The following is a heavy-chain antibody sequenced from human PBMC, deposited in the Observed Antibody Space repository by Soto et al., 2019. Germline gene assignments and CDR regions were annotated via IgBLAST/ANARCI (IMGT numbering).Heavy chain of an antibody. CDR1: GGTFSTYT. Sequence: QVQLVQSGAEVKKPGSSVKVSCKASGGTFSTYTISWVRQAPGQGLEWLGRIIPLFGLPNHAQKFRDRVTISADNPTDTAYLEMNSLRPEVTAVYYCAFDVQTCVVYFDNWVQGTLVTVSS. V-gene: IGHV1-69*02. CDR3: AFDVQTCVVYFDN. CDR2: IIPLFGLP. D-gene: IGHD2-21*01. J-gene: IGHJ4*02.